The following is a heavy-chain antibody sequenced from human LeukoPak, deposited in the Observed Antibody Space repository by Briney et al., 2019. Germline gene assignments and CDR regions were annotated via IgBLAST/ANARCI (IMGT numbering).Heavy chain of an antibody. D-gene: IGHD2-21*02. CDR3: ARHEYGDSNYFDH. V-gene: IGHV4-39*07. CDR1: GGSISSSSYY. Sequence: SETLSLTCTVSGGSISSSSYYWGWIRQPPGKGLEWIGSIYYSGSTYYNPSLKSRVTISVDTSKNQFSLKLSSVTAADTAVYYCARHEYGDSNYFDHWGQGTLVTVSS. J-gene: IGHJ4*02. CDR2: IYYSGST.